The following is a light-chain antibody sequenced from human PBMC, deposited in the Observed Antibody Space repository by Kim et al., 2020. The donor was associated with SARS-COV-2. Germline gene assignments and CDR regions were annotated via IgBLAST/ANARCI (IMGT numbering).Light chain of an antibody. J-gene: IGLJ3*02. Sequence: ALGQTARITCQGDSLRSYYASCYQQMPGQAPLLVIYLKNQPPSGIPDRFSGSSSGNTASLTITGAPAEDEADYYCNSRDSSGNHWVFGGGTQLTVL. CDR2: LKN. CDR1: SLRSYY. V-gene: IGLV3-19*01. CDR3: NSRDSSGNHWV.